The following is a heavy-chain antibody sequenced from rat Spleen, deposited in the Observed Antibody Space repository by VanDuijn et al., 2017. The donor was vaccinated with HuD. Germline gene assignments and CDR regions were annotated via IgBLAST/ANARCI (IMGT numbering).Heavy chain of an antibody. J-gene: IGHJ2*01. V-gene: IGHV2-45*01. Sequence: QVQLKESGPGLVQPSQTLSLTCTVSGFSLTSYSVHWIRQPPGKGLEWMGVMWSSGSTEYNSALKSRLSISRDTSKNQVFLKMNSLKTEDTATYYCARGGYSSYMGYWGQGVMVTVSS. CDR3: ARGGYSSYMGY. CDR2: MWSSGST. D-gene: IGHD1-2*01. CDR1: GFSLTSYS.